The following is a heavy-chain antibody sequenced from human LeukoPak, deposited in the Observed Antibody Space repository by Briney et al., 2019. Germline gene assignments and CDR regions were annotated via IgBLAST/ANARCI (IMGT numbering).Heavy chain of an antibody. CDR1: GGTFSSYA. Sequence: SVKVSCKASGGTFSSYAISWVRQAPGQGLEWMGRIIPILGIANCAQKFQGRVTITADKSTSTAYMELSSLRSEDTAVYYCARDQWYSSSWSTEGYWGQGTLVTVSS. D-gene: IGHD6-13*01. V-gene: IGHV1-69*04. J-gene: IGHJ4*02. CDR2: IIPILGIA. CDR3: ARDQWYSSSWSTEGY.